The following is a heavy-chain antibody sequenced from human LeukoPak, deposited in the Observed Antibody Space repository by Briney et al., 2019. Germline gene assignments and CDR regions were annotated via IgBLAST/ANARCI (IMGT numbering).Heavy chain of an antibody. D-gene: IGHD6-6*01. CDR2: ISSSSSYI. CDR1: GFTFSSYS. CDR3: ARIDSSSANDAFDI. V-gene: IGHV3-21*01. Sequence: GGSLRLSCAASGFTFSSYSMNWVRQAPGKGLEWVSSISSSSSYIYYADSVKGRFTISRDNAKNSLYLQMNSLRAEDTAVYYCARIDSSSANDAFDIWGQGTMVTVSS. J-gene: IGHJ3*02.